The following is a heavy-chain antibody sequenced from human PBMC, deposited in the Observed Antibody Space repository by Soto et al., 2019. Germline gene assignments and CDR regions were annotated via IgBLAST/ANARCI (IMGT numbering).Heavy chain of an antibody. CDR1: GGSISSSSYY. Sequence: QLQLQESGPGLVKPSETLSLTCTVSGGSISSSSYYWGWIRQPPGKGLEWIGSIYYSGSTYYNPSLKSRVTISVDTSKNQFSLKLSSVTAADTAVYYCAGVLGYCSSTSCYGGPYYGMDVWGQGTTVTVSS. D-gene: IGHD2-2*01. CDR2: IYYSGST. J-gene: IGHJ6*02. V-gene: IGHV4-39*01. CDR3: AGVLGYCSSTSCYGGPYYGMDV.